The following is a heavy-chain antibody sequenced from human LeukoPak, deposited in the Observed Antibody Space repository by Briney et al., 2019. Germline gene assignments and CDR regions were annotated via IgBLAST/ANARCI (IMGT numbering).Heavy chain of an antibody. CDR1: GFTFNTYG. J-gene: IGHJ4*02. CDR2: ISDDGKNT. Sequence: GGSLRLSCAASGFTFNTYGMTWVRQAPGKGLEWVSAISDDGKNTYYADSVKGRFTISRDNSKNTMYLQMNSLRVEDTAVYYCAKRAPYSSSSVYLDYWGQGTLVTVSS. D-gene: IGHD6-6*01. CDR3: AKRAPYSSSSVYLDY. V-gene: IGHV3-23*01.